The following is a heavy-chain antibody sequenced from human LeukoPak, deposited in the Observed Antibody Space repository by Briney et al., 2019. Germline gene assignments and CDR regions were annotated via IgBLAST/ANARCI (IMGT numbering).Heavy chain of an antibody. D-gene: IGHD6-13*01. CDR2: ISYDGSNK. J-gene: IGHJ4*02. V-gene: IGHV3-30*18. Sequence: PGGSLRLSCAASGFTFSSYGMHWVRQAPGKGLEWVAVISYDGSNKYYADSVKGRFTISRDNSKNTLYLQMNSLRAEDTAVYYCAKVQGSWYGGFAYYFDYWGQGTLVTVSS. CDR3: AKVQGSWYGGFAYYFDY. CDR1: GFTFSSYG.